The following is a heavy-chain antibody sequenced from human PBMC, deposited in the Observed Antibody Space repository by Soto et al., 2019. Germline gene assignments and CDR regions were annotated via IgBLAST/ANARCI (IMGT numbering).Heavy chain of an antibody. CDR2: ISAYNGNT. CDR1: GFGLINYG. CDR3: ARLGVTTSVYYYTMDV. J-gene: IGHJ6*02. V-gene: IGHV1-18*04. Sequence: ASVKVSCKASGFGLINYGFTWVRQAPGQGLEWMGWISAYNGNTIYAQNLQGRLTMTRDTSTSTAYMELRSLRSDDTAVYYCARLGVTTSVYYYTMDVWGQGTTVTSP. D-gene: IGHD4-4*01.